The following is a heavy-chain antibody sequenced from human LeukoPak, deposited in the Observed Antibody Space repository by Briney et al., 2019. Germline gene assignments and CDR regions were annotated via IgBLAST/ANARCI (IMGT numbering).Heavy chain of an antibody. D-gene: IGHD5-18*01. J-gene: IGHJ4*02. CDR1: GFTFDDYA. CDR3: AKDKYSYGYNFDY. CDR2: ISGDGDST. Sequence: PGGSLRLSCAASGFTFDDYAMHWVRQAPGKGLEWVSLISGDGDSTYYADSVKGRFTISRDNSKNSLYLQMNCLRTEDTALFYCAKDKYSYGYNFDYWGQGTLVTVSS. V-gene: IGHV3-43*02.